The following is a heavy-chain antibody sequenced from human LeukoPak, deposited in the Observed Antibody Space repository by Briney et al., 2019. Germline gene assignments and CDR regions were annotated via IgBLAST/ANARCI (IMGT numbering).Heavy chain of an antibody. J-gene: IGHJ4*02. D-gene: IGHD3-16*02. CDR1: GYTFTSYG. V-gene: IGHV1-18*01. CDR2: ISAYNGNT. Sequence: GASVKVSCKASGYTFTSYGISWVRQAPGQGLEWMGWISAYNGNTSYAQKLQGRVTMTTDTSTSTAYMELRSLRSDDTAVYYCARDYNYVWGSYRSGPFDYWGQGTLVTVSS. CDR3: ARDYNYVWGSYRSGPFDY.